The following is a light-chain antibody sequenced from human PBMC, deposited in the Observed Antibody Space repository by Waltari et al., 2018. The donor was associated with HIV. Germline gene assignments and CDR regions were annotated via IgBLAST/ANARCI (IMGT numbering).Light chain of an antibody. Sequence: DIPLTQSPSSLSASVADRVTITCRASQSIDNFLNWYRQKPGKAPKLLIYGASRLQSGVPSRFSGSGSGTDFTLTVNSLQPEDFATDYCQQSYTTRWTFGLGTKVEMK. CDR2: GAS. CDR3: QQSYTTRWT. CDR1: QSIDNF. J-gene: IGKJ1*01. V-gene: IGKV1-39*01.